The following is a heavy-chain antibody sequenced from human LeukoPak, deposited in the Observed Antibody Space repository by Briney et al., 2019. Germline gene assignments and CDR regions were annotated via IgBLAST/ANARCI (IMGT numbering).Heavy chain of an antibody. V-gene: IGHV3-7*01. D-gene: IGHD5-12*01. J-gene: IGHJ5*02. Sequence: PGGSLRLSCVASGFTFSSYWMSWVRQAPGKGLEWVANIKKDGSEKYYVDSVKGRFTISRDNAKNSLYLQMNSLRAEDTAVYYCARGYDRSGFDPWGQGTLVTVSS. CDR1: GFTFSSYW. CDR2: IKKDGSEK. CDR3: ARGYDRSGFDP.